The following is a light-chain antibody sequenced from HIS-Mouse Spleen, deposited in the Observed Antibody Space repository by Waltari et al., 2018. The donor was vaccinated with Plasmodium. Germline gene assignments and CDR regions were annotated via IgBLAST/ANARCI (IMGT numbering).Light chain of an antibody. V-gene: IGLV4-69*01. CDR2: LNSDGSH. CDR3: QTWGTGMGV. CDR1: SGHSSYA. J-gene: IGLJ2*01. Sequence: QLVLTQSPSASASLGASVKLTCTLSSGHSSYAIAWHQQQPEKGPRYLMKLNSDGSHSKGDGSPDRFSGSSSWAERYRTIASLQSEDEADYYCQTWGTGMGVFGGGTKLTVL.